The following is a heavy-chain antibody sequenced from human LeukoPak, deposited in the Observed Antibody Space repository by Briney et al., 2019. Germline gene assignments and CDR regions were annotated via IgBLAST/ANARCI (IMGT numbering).Heavy chain of an antibody. CDR1: GYTFTSYY. D-gene: IGHD2-2*01. Sequence: GASVKVSCKASGYTFTSYYMHWVRQAPGQGLEWMGIINPSGGSTSYAQKFQERVTITRDMSTSTAYMELSSLRSEDTAVYYCATGRSIFDAFDIWGQGTMVTVSS. CDR2: INPSGGST. V-gene: IGHV1-46*01. CDR3: ATGRSIFDAFDI. J-gene: IGHJ3*02.